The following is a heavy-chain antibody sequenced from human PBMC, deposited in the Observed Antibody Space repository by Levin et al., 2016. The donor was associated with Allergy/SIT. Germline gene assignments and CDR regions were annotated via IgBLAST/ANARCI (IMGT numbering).Heavy chain of an antibody. CDR1: GYSFSSYA. CDR3: ASSYHYDILTGYFY. J-gene: IGHJ4*02. D-gene: IGHD3-9*01. Sequence: ETLSLTCAASGYSFSSYAMSWVRQAPGKGLEWVSGISGSGGAPYYADSVQGRFTISRDNSKNTLYLQMNNLRAEDTALYYCASSYHYDILTGYFYWGQGTLVTVPS. CDR2: ISGSGGAP. V-gene: IGHV3-23*01.